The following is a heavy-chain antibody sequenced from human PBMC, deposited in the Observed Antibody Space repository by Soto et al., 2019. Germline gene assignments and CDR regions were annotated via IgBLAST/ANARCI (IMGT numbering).Heavy chain of an antibody. J-gene: IGHJ4*02. CDR1: GGSINSGGYY. CDR2: IYYTVST. D-gene: IGHD5-12*01. V-gene: IGHV4-31*03. Sequence: QVQLQESGPGLVKPSQTLSLTCTVSGGSINSGGYYWSWIRQHPGKGLAWIGYIYYTVSTYYNPSFKRRVAISLDTSKNRCTQKLNSVTAANTAVYYCARFRNGYKYNYFDYWRQGTLVPVSS. CDR3: ARFRNGYKYNYFDY.